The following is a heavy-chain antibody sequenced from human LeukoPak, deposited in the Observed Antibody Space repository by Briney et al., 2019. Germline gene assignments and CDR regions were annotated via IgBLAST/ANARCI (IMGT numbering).Heavy chain of an antibody. CDR2: IYYSGST. CDR3: AREFGSSSWYNYFDY. V-gene: IGHV4-59*01. CDR1: DGFITNYY. Sequence: SETLSLTCTVSDGFITNYYWSWVRQPPGKGLEWIGYIYYSGSTNYNPSLKSRVTISVDTSKNQFSLKLSSVTAADTAVYYCAREFGSSSWYNYFDYWGQGTLVTVSS. J-gene: IGHJ4*02. D-gene: IGHD6-13*01.